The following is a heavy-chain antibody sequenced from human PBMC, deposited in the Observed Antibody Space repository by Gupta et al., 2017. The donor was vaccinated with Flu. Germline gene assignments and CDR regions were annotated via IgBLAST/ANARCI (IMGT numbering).Heavy chain of an antibody. Sequence: EVHLVESGGGLLKPRRSLSLSCAASGFTFSIAWMRWVRQAPGKGLASVGRIKSKTDGWTTYSASPVNGRFTISSDDIKNTCFLQMSSLKTEDTAVYYCTAHDRAYYGPDYWGQGTLVTVSS. CDR3: TAHDRAYYGPDY. V-gene: IGHV3-15*01. CDR2: IKSKTDGWTT. J-gene: IGHJ4*02. CDR1: GFTFSIAW. D-gene: IGHD2-21*01.